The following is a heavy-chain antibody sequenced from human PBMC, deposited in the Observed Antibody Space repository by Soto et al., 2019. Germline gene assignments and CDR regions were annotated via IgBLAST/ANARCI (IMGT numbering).Heavy chain of an antibody. J-gene: IGHJ4*02. CDR2: IYYSGST. CDR3: ARLWGYGGNSRFDY. D-gene: IGHD3-16*01. CDR1: GGSISSGGYY. Sequence: QVQLQESGPGLVKPSQTLSLTCTVSGGSISSGGYYWSWIRQHPGKGLELIGYIYYSGSTCYNPSLTSRVSISLDTSKNQFSLRLNSVTAADTAVYYCARLWGYGGNSRFDYWGQGTLVIDSS. V-gene: IGHV4-31*03.